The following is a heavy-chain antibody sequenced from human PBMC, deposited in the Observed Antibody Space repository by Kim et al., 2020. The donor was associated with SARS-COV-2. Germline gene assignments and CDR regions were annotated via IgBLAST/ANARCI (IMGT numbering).Heavy chain of an antibody. J-gene: IGHJ3*02. CDR1: GGSISSYY. CDR3: ARLSSSVTGNDAFDI. D-gene: IGHD2-21*02. Sequence: SETLSLTCTVSGGSISSYYWSWIRQPPGKGLEWIGYIYYSGSTNYNPSLKSRVTISVDTSKNQFSLKLSSVTAADTAVYYCARLSSSVTGNDAFDIWGQGTMVTVSS. CDR2: IYYSGST. V-gene: IGHV4-59*08.